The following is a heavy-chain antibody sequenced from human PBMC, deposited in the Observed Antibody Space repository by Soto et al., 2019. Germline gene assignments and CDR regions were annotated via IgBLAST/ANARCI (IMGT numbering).Heavy chain of an antibody. D-gene: IGHD3-10*01. Sequence: SETLSLTCTVSGGSISGTSSYWGWIRQPPGKGLEWIGSIYYNGNAHYNPSLKSRVTISVDTSKNQFSLTLTSVTAADTAVYYCARQGFGVLHGLVDVWGQGTTVTVS. V-gene: IGHV4-39*01. J-gene: IGHJ6*02. CDR1: GGSISGTSSY. CDR2: IYYNGNA. CDR3: ARQGFGVLHGLVDV.